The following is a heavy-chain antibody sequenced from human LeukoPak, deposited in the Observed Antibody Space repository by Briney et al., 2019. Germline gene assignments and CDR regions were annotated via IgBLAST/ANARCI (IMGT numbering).Heavy chain of an antibody. CDR3: TIALEMATKFDY. CDR2: ISGSGGST. D-gene: IGHD5-24*01. CDR1: GFTFSSYG. J-gene: IGHJ4*02. Sequence: GGSLRLSCAASGFTFSSYGMSWVRQAPGKGLEWASAISGSGGSTYYADSVKGRFTISRDNSKNTLYLQMNSLKTEDTAVYYCTIALEMATKFDYWGQGTLVTVSS. V-gene: IGHV3-23*01.